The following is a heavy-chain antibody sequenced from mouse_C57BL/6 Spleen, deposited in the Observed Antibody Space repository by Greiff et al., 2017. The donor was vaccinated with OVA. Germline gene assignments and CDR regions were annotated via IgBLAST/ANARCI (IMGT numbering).Heavy chain of an antibody. D-gene: IGHD3-1*01. CDR2: IYPSDSET. CDR1: GYTFTSYW. Sequence: QVHVKQSGAELVRPGSSVKLSCKASGYTFTSYWMDWVKQRPGQGLEWIGNIYPSDSETHYNQKFKDKATLTVDKSSSTAYMQLSSLTSEDSAVYYCARSGPKEWFAYWGQGTLVTVSA. CDR3: ARSGPKEWFAY. J-gene: IGHJ3*01. V-gene: IGHV1-61*01.